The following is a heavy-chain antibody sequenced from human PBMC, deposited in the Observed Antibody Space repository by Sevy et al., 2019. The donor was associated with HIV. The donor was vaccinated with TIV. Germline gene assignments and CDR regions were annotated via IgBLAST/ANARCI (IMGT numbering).Heavy chain of an antibody. CDR2: IYYSGGT. CDR3: ATPGCWYDEG. CDR1: GGAISSSSYY. D-gene: IGHD6-13*01. V-gene: IGHV4-39*01. J-gene: IGHJ4*02. Sequence: SETLSLTCTVSGGAISSSSYYWGWIRQPPGKGLEWIGSIYYSGGTYYNPSLKNPATISVDTSKNQFSLKLSYVTAADTAVYYCATPGCWYDEGWGQGTLVTVSS.